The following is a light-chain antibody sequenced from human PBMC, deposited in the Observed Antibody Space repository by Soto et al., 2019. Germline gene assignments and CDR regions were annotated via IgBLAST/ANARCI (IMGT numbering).Light chain of an antibody. V-gene: IGKV3-15*01. CDR2: GSS. CDR3: QQRSNWQWT. J-gene: IGKJ1*01. CDR1: QSVDSD. Sequence: EVVMTQSPATLSVSPGERATLSCRASQSVDSDLAWYQQKPGQAPRLLIFGSSTRAAGIPARFSASGSGTEFTLTISSLQSEDFAVYYCQQRSNWQWTFGQGTKVEIK.